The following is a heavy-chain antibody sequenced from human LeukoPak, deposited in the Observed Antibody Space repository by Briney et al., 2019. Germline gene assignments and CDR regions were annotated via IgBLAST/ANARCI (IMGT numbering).Heavy chain of an antibody. D-gene: IGHD3-22*01. V-gene: IGHV3-23*01. CDR1: GVTSSTVA. CDR2: ISGSGGGT. CDR3: AKTTYYDSSGYYVRYFDL. J-gene: IGHJ2*01. Sequence: GRSLRLSPAASGVTSSTVAMSWVRWAPGKGLGWVSAISGSGGGTYSADSATGRFTPSRDNSKNTLYMQMNSLGAEDTAVYYCAKTTYYDSSGYYVRYFDLWGRGTLVTVSS.